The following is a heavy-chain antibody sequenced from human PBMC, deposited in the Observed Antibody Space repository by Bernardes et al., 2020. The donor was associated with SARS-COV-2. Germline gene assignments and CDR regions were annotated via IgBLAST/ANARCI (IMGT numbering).Heavy chain of an antibody. CDR3: AIPGGD. J-gene: IGHJ4*02. CDR1: GFPFSSYS. Sequence: GGSLRLSCTASGFPFSSYSMGWVRQSPGKGLDWVSNISGSGGRIYYADSVKGRFTISRDNSKNTLILQMNSLRVDDTATYYCAIPGGDGGQGTQVTV. D-gene: IGHD3-16*01. V-gene: IGHV3-23*01. CDR2: ISGSGGRI.